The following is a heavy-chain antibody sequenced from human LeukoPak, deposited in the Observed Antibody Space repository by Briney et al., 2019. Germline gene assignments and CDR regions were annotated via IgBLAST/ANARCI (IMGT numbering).Heavy chain of an antibody. V-gene: IGHV3-30-3*01. J-gene: IGHJ4*02. Sequence: GRSLRLSCAASGFTFSSYAMHWVRQAPGKGLEWVAVISYDGSNKYYADSVKGRFTISRDNSKNTLYLQMNSLRAEDTAVYYCVKEAQLWLSGGQDYFDYWGQGTLVTVSS. CDR1: GFTFSSYA. D-gene: IGHD5-18*01. CDR2: ISYDGSNK. CDR3: VKEAQLWLSGGQDYFDY.